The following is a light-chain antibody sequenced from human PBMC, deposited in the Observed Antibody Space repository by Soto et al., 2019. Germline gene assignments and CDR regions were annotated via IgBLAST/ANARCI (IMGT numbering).Light chain of an antibody. Sequence: EIVLTQSPATLSLSPGERATLSCRASQSVSSYLAWYQQKPGQAPSLLIYDASNRATGIPARFSGSGYGTDFTLTISSLEPEDFAVYYCQQRSNWPRTFGQGTKVEIQ. CDR1: QSVSSY. CDR2: DAS. J-gene: IGKJ1*01. V-gene: IGKV3-11*01. CDR3: QQRSNWPRT.